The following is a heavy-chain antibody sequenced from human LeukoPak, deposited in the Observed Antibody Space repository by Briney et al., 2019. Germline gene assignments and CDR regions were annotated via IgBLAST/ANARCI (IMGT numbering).Heavy chain of an antibody. J-gene: IGHJ4*02. V-gene: IGHV3-73*01. D-gene: IGHD6-19*01. CDR2: IRTKANNYAT. Sequence: GGSLKPSCAASWFTSSGSTVHWARQASGKGLDWVGHIRTKANNYATAYAASVKGRFTISRDDSKNTAYLQTNSLKIEDTTVYYCSRHEALPGYYWGQGTLVTVSS. CDR3: SRHEALPGYY. CDR1: WFTSSGST.